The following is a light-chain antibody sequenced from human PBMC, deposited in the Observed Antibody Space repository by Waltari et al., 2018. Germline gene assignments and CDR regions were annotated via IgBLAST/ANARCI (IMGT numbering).Light chain of an antibody. J-gene: IGKJ2*01. V-gene: IGKV1-5*01. CDR2: DSS. CDR1: NTITNW. Sequence: IQMTQSPSTLSASVGDRVTITCRASNTITNWFAWYQQKPGKAPTVLIYDSSTLASGVPSRFSGSGSVTEFTLTINSLQPDDFATYYCQHYNSFSHIYTFGQGTKLEI. CDR3: QHYNSFSHIYT.